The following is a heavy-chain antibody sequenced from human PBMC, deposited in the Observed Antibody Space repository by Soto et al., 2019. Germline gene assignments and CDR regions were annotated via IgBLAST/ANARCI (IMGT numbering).Heavy chain of an antibody. Sequence: SETLSLTCAVYGGSFSGYYWSWIRQPPGKGLEWIGEINHSGSTNYNPSLKSRVTVSVDTSKNQFSLELSSVTAADTAVYYCARGVTDCGGDCYRYYYYYMDVWGKGTTVTVSS. D-gene: IGHD2-21*01. CDR2: INHSGST. V-gene: IGHV4-34*01. J-gene: IGHJ6*03. CDR3: ARGVTDCGGDCYRYYYYYMDV. CDR1: GGSFSGYY.